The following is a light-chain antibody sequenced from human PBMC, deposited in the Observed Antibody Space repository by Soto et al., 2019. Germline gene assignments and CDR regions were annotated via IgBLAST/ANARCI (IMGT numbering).Light chain of an antibody. CDR2: DAS. Sequence: EIVLTQSPDTLSLSPGERATLSCRASQSVGSNYLAWYQQKPGQAPRLLMYDASGRASGIPDRFSGSGSGKDFTLTISRLEPEDFAVYYCQVYDRSPLFGGGTKVEI. CDR1: QSVGSNY. CDR3: QVYDRSPL. J-gene: IGKJ4*01. V-gene: IGKV3-20*01.